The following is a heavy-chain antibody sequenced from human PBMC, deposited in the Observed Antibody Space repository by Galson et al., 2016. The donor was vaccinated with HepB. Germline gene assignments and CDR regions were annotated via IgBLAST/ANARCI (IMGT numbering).Heavy chain of an antibody. CDR1: GYPFTTYN. Sequence: SVKVSCKASGYPFTTYNINWVRQAPGQRLEWMGWISPYNGNTKYSEKVRGRVTVTTDTSTSTAYMDLRSLSPDDTAMYFCARAYSCGAGCNYFDSWGQGARVTVSS. CDR2: ISPYNGNT. J-gene: IGHJ4*02. CDR3: ARAYSCGAGCNYFDS. D-gene: IGHD2-21*02. V-gene: IGHV1-18*01.